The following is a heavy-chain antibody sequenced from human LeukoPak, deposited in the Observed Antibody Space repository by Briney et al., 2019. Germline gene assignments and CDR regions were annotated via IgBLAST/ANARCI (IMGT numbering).Heavy chain of an antibody. CDR3: ARESINYDILTGYYKVEYFQH. V-gene: IGHV3-11*06. CDR2: ITSSSSYI. CDR1: GFTFSDYY. D-gene: IGHD3-9*01. J-gene: IGHJ1*01. Sequence: GGSLRLSCAASGFTFSDYYMSWIRQAPGKGPEWVSSITSSSSYIYYADSVKGRFTISRDNAKNSLYLQMDSLRVEDTAVYYCARESINYDILTGYYKVEYFQHWGQGTLVTVSS.